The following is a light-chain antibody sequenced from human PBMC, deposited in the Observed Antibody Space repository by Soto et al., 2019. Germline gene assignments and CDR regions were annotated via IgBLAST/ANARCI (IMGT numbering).Light chain of an antibody. J-gene: IGKJ1*01. CDR2: GAS. CDR3: YQYNNWPT. V-gene: IGKV3D-15*01. Sequence: IVMTQSPDTLSVSPGERATLSCRTSQTVKSNLAWYQQKPGQPPRLLIYGASTRATTTPGRFSGSGSGTEFTLTISSLRSEDFAVYFCYQYNNWPTFGQGTKVDIK. CDR1: QTVKSN.